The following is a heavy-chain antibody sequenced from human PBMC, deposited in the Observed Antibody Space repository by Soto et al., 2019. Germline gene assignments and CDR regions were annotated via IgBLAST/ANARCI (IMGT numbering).Heavy chain of an antibody. D-gene: IGHD5-12*01. CDR2: LHHGGST. Sequence: SETLSLTCDVSRYSINNNNWWSWVRQPPGGGLEWIGELHHGGSTNYNPSLESRVTFSVAISKNQFFLKLSSVTAADTAVHYCTKNSAYALDYWGQGTLVTVSS. CDR1: RYSINNNNW. J-gene: IGHJ4*02. CDR3: TKNSAYALDY. V-gene: IGHV4-4*02.